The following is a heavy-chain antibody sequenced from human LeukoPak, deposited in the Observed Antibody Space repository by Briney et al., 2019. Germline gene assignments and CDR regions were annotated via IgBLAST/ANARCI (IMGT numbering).Heavy chain of an antibody. CDR3: TTAWGSSWYSTFDC. CDR2: IDYSGST. V-gene: IGHV4-31*03. J-gene: IGHJ4*02. CDR1: GGSISSGGYY. D-gene: IGHD6-13*01. Sequence: SETLSLTCTVSGGSISSGGYYWSWIRQHPGKGLEWIGYIDYSGSTYYNPSLKSRVTISVDTSKNQSSLKLSSVTAADTAVYYCTTAWGSSWYSTFDCWGQGTLVTVSS.